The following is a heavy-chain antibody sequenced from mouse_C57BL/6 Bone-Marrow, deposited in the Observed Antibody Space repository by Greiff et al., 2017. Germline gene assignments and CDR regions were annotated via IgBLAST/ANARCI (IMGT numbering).Heavy chain of an antibody. CDR2: IDPENGDT. D-gene: IGHD1-1*01. V-gene: IGHV14-4*01. CDR1: GFNIKDDY. Sequence: EVQLQQSGAELVRPGASVKLSCTASGFNIKDDYMHWVKQRPEQGLEWIGWIDPENGDTEYASKFQGKATITADTSSNTAYLQLSSLTSEDTAVYYCTCYGSGAYWGQGTRVTVSA. CDR3: TCYGSGAY. J-gene: IGHJ3*01.